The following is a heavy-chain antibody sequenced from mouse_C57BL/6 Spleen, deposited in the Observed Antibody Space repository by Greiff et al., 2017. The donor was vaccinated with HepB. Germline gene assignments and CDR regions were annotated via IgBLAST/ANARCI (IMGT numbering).Heavy chain of an antibody. Sequence: QVQLKQPGTELVKPGASVKLSCKASGYTFTSYWMHWVKQRPGQGLEWIGNINPSNGGTNYNEKFKSKATLTVDKSSSTAYMQLSSLTSEDSAVYYCAREVYGYDEYYFDYWGQGTTLTVSS. V-gene: IGHV1-53*01. J-gene: IGHJ2*01. CDR2: INPSNGGT. CDR1: GYTFTSYW. CDR3: AREVYGYDEYYFDY. D-gene: IGHD2-2*01.